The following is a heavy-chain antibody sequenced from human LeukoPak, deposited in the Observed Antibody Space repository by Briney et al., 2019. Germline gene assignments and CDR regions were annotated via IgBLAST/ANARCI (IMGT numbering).Heavy chain of an antibody. CDR3: ARDKRSGSYYNY. Sequence: GGSLRLSCAASGFTFSSYAMSWVRQAPGKGLEWVSAISGSGGSTYYADSVKGRFTISRDNAKNSLYLQMNSLRAEDTAVYYCARDKRSGSYYNYWGQGTLVTVSS. CDR2: ISGSGGST. V-gene: IGHV3-23*01. CDR1: GFTFSSYA. J-gene: IGHJ4*02. D-gene: IGHD1-26*01.